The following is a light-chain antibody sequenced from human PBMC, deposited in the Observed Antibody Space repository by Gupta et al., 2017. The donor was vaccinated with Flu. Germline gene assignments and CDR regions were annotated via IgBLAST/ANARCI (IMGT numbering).Light chain of an antibody. CDR3: QQYNNWPLT. V-gene: IGKV3-15*01. CDR2: GAS. Sequence: EIVMTQSPGTLSVSPGEGATLSCRASQEIAGNLAWYQQKPGQAPRLLLCGASTRATGTPARFRGSRSGTEFTLTISSLQSEDFAVYYCQQYNNWPLTFGGGTKVEIK. J-gene: IGKJ4*01. CDR1: QEIAGN.